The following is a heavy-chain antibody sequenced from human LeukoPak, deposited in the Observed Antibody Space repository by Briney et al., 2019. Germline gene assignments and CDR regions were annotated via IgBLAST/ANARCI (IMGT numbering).Heavy chain of an antibody. Sequence: SETLSLTCTVSGGSIRSSTYYWGWIRQPPGKGLEWIGIIYDSGSTYYNPSLKSRLTISVDTSKNQFSLKLTSVTAADTAVYYCARVYDWFDPWGQGTLVTVSS. CDR1: GGSIRSSTYY. D-gene: IGHD5/OR15-5a*01. V-gene: IGHV4-39*07. CDR3: ARVYDWFDP. CDR2: IYDSGST. J-gene: IGHJ5*02.